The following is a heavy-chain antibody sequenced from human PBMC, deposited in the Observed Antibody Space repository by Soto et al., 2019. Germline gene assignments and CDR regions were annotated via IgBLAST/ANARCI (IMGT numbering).Heavy chain of an antibody. D-gene: IGHD3-3*01. J-gene: IGHJ6*02. CDR3: ARGPEWLFSYYYGMDV. CDR2: IIPIFGTA. Sequence: ASVKVSCKASGGTFSSYAISWVRQAPGQGLEWMGGIIPIFGTANYAQKFQGRVTITADESTSTAYMELSSLRSEDTAVYYCARGPEWLFSYYYGMDVWGQGTTVTVSS. CDR1: GGTFSSYA. V-gene: IGHV1-69*13.